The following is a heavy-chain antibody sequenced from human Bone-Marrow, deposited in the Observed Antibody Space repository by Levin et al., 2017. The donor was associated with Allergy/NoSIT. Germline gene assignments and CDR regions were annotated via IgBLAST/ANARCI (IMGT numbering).Heavy chain of an antibody. J-gene: IGHJ6*02. CDR2: INVDGSKT. CDR1: GFTFTDYW. CDR3: ARENYGMDG. Sequence: GGSLRLSCAASGFTFTDYWMHWVRQVPGKGLVWVSRINVDGSKTGYADSVKGRITISRDNAKNTLYLQMNSLRAEDTAVYYCARENYGMDGWGQGTTVTVSS. V-gene: IGHV3-74*01.